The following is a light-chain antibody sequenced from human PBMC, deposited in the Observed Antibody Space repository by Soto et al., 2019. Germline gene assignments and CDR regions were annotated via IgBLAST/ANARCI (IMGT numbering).Light chain of an antibody. V-gene: IGLV2-14*01. Sequence: QSALTQPASVSGSPGQSITISCTGTSSDVGGYDYVSWYQQHPGKAPKLMISDVTNRPSGVSNRFSGSKSGNTSSLTISGLQAEDEADYYCSSYTTTDTSVVFGGGTKVTVL. CDR3: SSYTTTDTSVV. J-gene: IGLJ2*01. CDR1: SSDVGGYDY. CDR2: DVT.